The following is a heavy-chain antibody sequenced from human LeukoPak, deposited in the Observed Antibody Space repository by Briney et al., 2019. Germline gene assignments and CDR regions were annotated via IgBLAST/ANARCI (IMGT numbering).Heavy chain of an antibody. J-gene: IGHJ2*01. CDR2: LYHSGST. D-gene: IGHD2-15*01. V-gene: IGHV4-59*08. CDR3: ASPRDIVVVVAATAGYFDL. CDR1: GGSISSYY. Sequence: SETLSLTCTVSGGSISSYYWSWIRQPPGKGLEWIGSLYHSGSTFYNPSLKNRVSISVDTSKNQFSLKLSSVTAADTAVYYCASPRDIVVVVAATAGYFDLWGRGTLVTVSS.